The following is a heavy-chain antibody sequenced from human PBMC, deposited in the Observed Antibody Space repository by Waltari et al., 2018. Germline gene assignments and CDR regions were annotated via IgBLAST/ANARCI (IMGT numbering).Heavy chain of an antibody. V-gene: IGHV3-7*01. CDR2: INQDGSEK. CDR3: SNSLNY. Sequence: EVQVVESGGGLVQPGGSLRLSCAASGFTFSDYWMDWVRQAQGKGLEWVANINQDGSEKHYVGSLKGRVTVSRDNAKNSLYLQINSLRAEDTAVYYCSNSLNYWGQGTLVTVSS. J-gene: IGHJ4*02. CDR1: GFTFSDYW.